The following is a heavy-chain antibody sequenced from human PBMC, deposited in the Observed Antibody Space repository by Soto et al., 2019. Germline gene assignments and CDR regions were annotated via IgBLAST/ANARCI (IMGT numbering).Heavy chain of an antibody. CDR1: GGSISSYY. V-gene: IGHV4-59*01. D-gene: IGHD6-13*01. Sequence: SETLSLTCTVSGGSISSYYWSWIRQPPGKGLEWIGYIYYSGSTNYNPSLKSRVTISVDTSKNQFSLKLSSVTAADTAVYYCARDDSSSWGWFDPWGQGTLVTVSS. CDR3: ARDDSSSWGWFDP. J-gene: IGHJ5*02. CDR2: IYYSGST.